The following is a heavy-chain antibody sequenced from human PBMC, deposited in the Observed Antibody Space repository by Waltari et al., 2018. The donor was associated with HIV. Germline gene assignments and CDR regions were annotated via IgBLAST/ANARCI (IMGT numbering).Heavy chain of an antibody. J-gene: IGHJ4*02. CDR3: ARVAQYQYDFWSGYRFDY. CDR1: GYTFTSYG. V-gene: IGHV1-18*01. CDR2: VSPYHGNT. D-gene: IGHD3-3*01. Sequence: QVQLVQSGAEVKKPGASVKVSCKASGYTFTSYGISWVRQAPGQGLEWMGWVSPYHGNTNDAQHLQGRVTLTTDTSTSTAYMELRSLRSDDTAVYFCARVAQYQYDFWSGYRFDYWGQGTLVTVSS.